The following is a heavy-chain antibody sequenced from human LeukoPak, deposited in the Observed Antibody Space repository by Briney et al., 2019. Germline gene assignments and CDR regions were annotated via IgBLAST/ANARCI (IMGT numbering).Heavy chain of an antibody. J-gene: IGHJ4*02. Sequence: PGGSLRLSCATSGFTFSSYGLYWLRQAPGKGWEWLAYIRYDGINKYYADSVQGRFTISRDNSMNKVYLQMNSLRAEDTAVYYCAKDSLTGTGPYYFDYWGQGTLVTVSS. D-gene: IGHD3-9*01. CDR3: AKDSLTGTGPYYFDY. CDR2: IRYDGINK. CDR1: GFTFSSYG. V-gene: IGHV3-30*02.